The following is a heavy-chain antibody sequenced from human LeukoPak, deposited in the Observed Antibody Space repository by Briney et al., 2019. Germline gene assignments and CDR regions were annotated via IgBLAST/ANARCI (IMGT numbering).Heavy chain of an antibody. CDR1: GGSISNYY. CDR2: VYYSGNT. Sequence: SETLSLTCSVSGGSISNYYWSWIRQPPGKALEWIGYVYYSGNTNYNPSLKSRVIISADTSKNQFSLRMSSVTAADTAVYFCAKGGQYYYDSSAHYYWGQGILVTVSS. D-gene: IGHD3-22*01. CDR3: AKGGQYYYDSSAHYY. V-gene: IGHV4-59*01. J-gene: IGHJ4*02.